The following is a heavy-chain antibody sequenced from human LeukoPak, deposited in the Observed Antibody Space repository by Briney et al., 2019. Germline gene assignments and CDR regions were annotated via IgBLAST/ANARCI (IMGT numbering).Heavy chain of an antibody. J-gene: IGHJ4*02. CDR3: AIGWARFDY. D-gene: IGHD3-16*01. Sequence: SQTLSLTCAISGDSASSTSASWDWIRLSPSRGLEWLGRTYYRSKWYNDYAVSVKSQITINPDTSKNQFYLQLNSVTPEDTAVYYCAIGWARFDYWGQGAQVTVSS. CDR2: TYYRSKWYN. CDR1: GDSASSTSAS. V-gene: IGHV6-1*01.